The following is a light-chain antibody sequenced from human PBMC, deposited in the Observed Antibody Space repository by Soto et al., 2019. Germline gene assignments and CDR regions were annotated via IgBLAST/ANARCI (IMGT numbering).Light chain of an antibody. V-gene: IGKV3-20*01. J-gene: IGKJ4*01. CDR1: QSVSSSY. CDR3: QQFGTTLT. Sequence: EVVLTQCPDTLSLSPGEKATLSCKASQSVSSSYLAWYQQRPGQAPRLLIHGASKRATGIPDRFSGRGSGTDFTLSISRLEPEDFAVDFCQQFGTTLTFGGRTKADIK. CDR2: GAS.